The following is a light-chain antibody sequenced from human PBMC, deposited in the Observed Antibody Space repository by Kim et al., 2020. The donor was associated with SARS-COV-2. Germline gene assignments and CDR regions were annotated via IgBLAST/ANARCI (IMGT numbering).Light chain of an antibody. CDR2: TNN. CDR3: ATWEDSLNGHVV. Sequence: QPVLTQPPSASGTPGQRVTISCSGNSSNIGSNSVNWFQQLPGTAPKLLIYTNNNRPSGVPDRFSGSKSGTSASLAISALQSEDEAHYYCATWEDSLNGHVVFGGGTQLTVL. V-gene: IGLV1-44*01. CDR1: SSNIGSNS. J-gene: IGLJ2*01.